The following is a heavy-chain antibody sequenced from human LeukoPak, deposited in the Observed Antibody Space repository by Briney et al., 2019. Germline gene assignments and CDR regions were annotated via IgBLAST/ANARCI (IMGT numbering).Heavy chain of an antibody. V-gene: IGHV4-59*08. J-gene: IGHJ4*02. CDR2: IYYSGST. Sequence: SETLSLTCTVSGGSISSYYWSWIRQPPGKGLEWIGYIYYSGSTKYNPSLKGRVTISVDTSKNQFSLKLSSVTAADTAVYYCARHLPKWGWDYWGQGTLVTVSS. CDR1: GGSISSYY. D-gene: IGHD1-26*01. CDR3: ARHLPKWGWDY.